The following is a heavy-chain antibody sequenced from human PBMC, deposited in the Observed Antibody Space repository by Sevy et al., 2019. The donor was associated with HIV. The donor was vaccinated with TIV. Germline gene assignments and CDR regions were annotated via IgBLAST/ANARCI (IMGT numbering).Heavy chain of an antibody. D-gene: IGHD1-20*01. CDR2: IYYTGST. CDR3: ARLRGIYWYPDL. V-gene: IGHV4-39*01. Sequence: SETLSLTCTVSGGSISSNIYYWGWIRQPPGKGLEWIGSIYYTGSTYYTPSLKSRVSIFVDTSKYQFSLKLSSVTAAETAVYYCARLRGIYWYPDLWGRGTLVTVSS. CDR1: GGSISSNIYY. J-gene: IGHJ2*01.